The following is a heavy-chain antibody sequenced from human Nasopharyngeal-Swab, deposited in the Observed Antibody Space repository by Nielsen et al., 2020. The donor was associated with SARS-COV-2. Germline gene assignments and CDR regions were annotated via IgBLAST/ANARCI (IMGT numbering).Heavy chain of an antibody. CDR1: GFTFSSYE. V-gene: IGHV3-48*03. Sequence: SLKISCAASGFTFSSYEMNWVRQAPGKGLEWVSYISSSGSTIYYADSVKGRFTISRDNAKNSLYLQMNSLRAEDTAVYYCARCHITIFGVPYGMDVWGQGTTVTVSS. D-gene: IGHD3-3*01. CDR3: ARCHITIFGVPYGMDV. CDR2: ISSSGSTI. J-gene: IGHJ6*02.